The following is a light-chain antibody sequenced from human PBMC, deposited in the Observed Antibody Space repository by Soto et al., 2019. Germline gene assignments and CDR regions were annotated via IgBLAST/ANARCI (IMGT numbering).Light chain of an antibody. CDR1: SSNIGADYD. J-gene: IGLJ3*02. Sequence: QSALTQPPSVSGAPGQRVTISCTGTSSNIGADYDVHWYQQLPGTAPKLLIYGNYNRPSGVPDRFSGSKSGTSASLAIAGLQAEDEADYYCQSYDSSLSGRVFGGGTKLTVL. CDR3: QSYDSSLSGRV. V-gene: IGLV1-40*01. CDR2: GNY.